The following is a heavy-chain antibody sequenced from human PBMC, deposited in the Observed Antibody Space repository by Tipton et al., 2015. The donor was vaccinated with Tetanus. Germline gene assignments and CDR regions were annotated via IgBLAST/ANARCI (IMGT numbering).Heavy chain of an antibody. CDR3: ARDIRLVGATLYFDY. V-gene: IGHV4-59*04. J-gene: IGHJ4*02. CDR2: IYYSGSA. Sequence: TLSLTCTVSGGSISSYYWSWIRQPAGKGLEWIGSIYYSGSAYYNPSLRSRATMSVDTSKMQFSLKLASVTAADTAVYYCARDIRLVGATLYFDYWGQGALVTVSS. D-gene: IGHD1-26*01. CDR1: GGSISSYY.